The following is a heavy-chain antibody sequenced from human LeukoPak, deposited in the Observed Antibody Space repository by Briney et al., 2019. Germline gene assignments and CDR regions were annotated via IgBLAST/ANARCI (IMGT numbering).Heavy chain of an antibody. D-gene: IGHD6-13*01. CDR3: AKDRSSSWTLDY. V-gene: IGHV3-30*18. J-gene: IGHJ4*02. CDR1: GFTFSSYG. CDR2: ISYDGSNK. Sequence: QSGGSLRLSCAASGFTFSSYGMHSVRQAPGKGLEWVAVISYDGSNKYYADSVKGRFTISRDNSKNTLYLQMNSLRAEDTAVYYCAKDRSSSWTLDYWGQGTLVTVSS.